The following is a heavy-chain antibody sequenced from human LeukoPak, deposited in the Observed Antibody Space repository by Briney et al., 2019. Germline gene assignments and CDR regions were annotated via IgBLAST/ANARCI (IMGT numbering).Heavy chain of an antibody. CDR1: GGSISSYY. J-gene: IGHJ6*03. D-gene: IGHD3-22*01. CDR2: IYTSGST. V-gene: IGHV4-4*07. CDR3: ARDRGYDSPNGYYYYMDV. Sequence: SETLSLTCTVSGGSISSYYWSWIRQPAGKGLEWIGRIYTSGSTNYNPSLKSRVTMSVDTSKNQFSLKLSSVTAADTAVYYCARDRGYDSPNGYYYYMDVWGKGTTVTISS.